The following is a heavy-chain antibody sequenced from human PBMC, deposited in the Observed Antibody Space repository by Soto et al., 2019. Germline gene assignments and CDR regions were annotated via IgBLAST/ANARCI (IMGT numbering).Heavy chain of an antibody. J-gene: IGHJ4*02. CDR3: ARVQLLPNPAFDF. CDR1: GYTFSTYG. CDR2: ISPRNGNT. D-gene: IGHD5-18*01. Sequence: QVQLVQSGAEVRKPGASVKVSRKASGYTFSTYGINWVRQAPGQRLEWLGWISPRNGNTNYAQNVQGRVTLTTDASTGTAYLELKNLRSDDTAVYYCARVQLLPNPAFDFWGQGTLVTVSS. V-gene: IGHV1-18*04.